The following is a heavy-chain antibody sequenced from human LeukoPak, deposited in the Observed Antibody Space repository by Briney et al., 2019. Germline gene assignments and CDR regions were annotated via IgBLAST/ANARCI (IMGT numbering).Heavy chain of an antibody. J-gene: IGHJ6*02. D-gene: IGHD3-10*01. V-gene: IGHV4-34*01. CDR2: INHSGST. CDR1: GGSFSGYY. CDR3: AGRRSGSGTKRYYYYGMDV. Sequence: SETLSLTCAVYGGSFSGYYWSWIRQPPGKGLEWIGEINHSGSTNYNPSLKSRVTISVDTSKNQFSLKLSSVTAADTAVYYCAGRRSGSGTKRYYYYGMDVWGQGTTVTVSS.